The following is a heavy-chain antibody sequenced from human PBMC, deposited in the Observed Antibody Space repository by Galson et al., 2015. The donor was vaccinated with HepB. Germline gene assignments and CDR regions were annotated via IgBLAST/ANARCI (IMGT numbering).Heavy chain of an antibody. D-gene: IGHD2-2*01. Sequence: SVKVSCKASGYTFTSYAMHWVRQAPGQRLEWMGWINAGNGNTKYSQKFQGRVTITRDTSASTAYMELSSLRSEDTAAYYCARDKGYCSSTSCRGYYYYMDVWGKGTTVTVSS. V-gene: IGHV1-3*01. CDR3: ARDKGYCSSTSCRGYYYYMDV. J-gene: IGHJ6*03. CDR2: INAGNGNT. CDR1: GYTFTSYA.